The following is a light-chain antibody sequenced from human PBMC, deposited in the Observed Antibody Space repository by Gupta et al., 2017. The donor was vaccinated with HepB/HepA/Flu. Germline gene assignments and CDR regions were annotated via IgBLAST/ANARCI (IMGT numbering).Light chain of an antibody. CDR3: QQRYSTPLT. V-gene: IGKV1-39*01. Sequence: DVQRTQSPSSLSASVGDRVTITCRASQRVGKYLDWYQQKPGKAPILLIYAASRVHSGVPSRFSGSGFGTDFTLTINRRQPEDFATYHCQQRYSTPLTFGQGTXLDIK. CDR1: QRVGKY. CDR2: AAS. J-gene: IGKJ2*01.